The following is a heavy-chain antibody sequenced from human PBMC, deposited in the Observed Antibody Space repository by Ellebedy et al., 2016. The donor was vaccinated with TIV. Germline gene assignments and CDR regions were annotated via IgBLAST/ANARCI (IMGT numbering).Heavy chain of an antibody. CDR3: ARGSRGYGSQGDY. CDR2: IYYSGST. V-gene: IGHV4-59*01. J-gene: IGHJ4*02. Sequence: SETLSLTCTVSGGSISNYYWSWIRQPPGKGLEWIGYIYYSGSTNYNPSLKSRVTISVDTSKNQFSLKLSSVTAADTAVYYCARGSRGYGSQGDYWGQGTLVTVSS. D-gene: IGHD3-10*01. CDR1: GGSISNYY.